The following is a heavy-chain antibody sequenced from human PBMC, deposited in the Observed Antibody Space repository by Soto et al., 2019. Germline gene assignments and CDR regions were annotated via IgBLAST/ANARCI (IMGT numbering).Heavy chain of an antibody. V-gene: IGHV1-2*04. D-gene: IGHD3-9*01. Sequence: ASVKVSCKASGYTFTGYYMHWVRQAPGQGLEWMGWINPNSGGTNYAQKFQGWVTMTRDTSISTAYMELSRLRSDDTAVYYCARGPRYFDGLLQTAPQFDPRGQGTLVTVSS. CDR3: ARGPRYFDGLLQTAPQFDP. CDR2: INPNSGGT. CDR1: GYTFTGYY. J-gene: IGHJ5*02.